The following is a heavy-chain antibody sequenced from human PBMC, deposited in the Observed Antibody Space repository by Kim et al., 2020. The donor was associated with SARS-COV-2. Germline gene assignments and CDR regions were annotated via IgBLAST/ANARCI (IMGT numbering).Heavy chain of an antibody. Sequence: GGSLRLSCAASGFTFSSYGMHWVRQAPGKGLEWVAVIWYDGSNKYYADSVKGRFTISRDNSKNTLYLQMNSLRAEDTAVYYCARGGEAYCGGDCYFGYWGQGTLVTVSS. V-gene: IGHV3-33*01. CDR2: IWYDGSNK. CDR3: ARGGEAYCGGDCYFGY. CDR1: GFTFSSYG. J-gene: IGHJ4*02. D-gene: IGHD2-21*02.